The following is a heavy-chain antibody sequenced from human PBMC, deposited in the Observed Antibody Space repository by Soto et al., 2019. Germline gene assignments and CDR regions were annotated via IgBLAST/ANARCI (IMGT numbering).Heavy chain of an antibody. V-gene: IGHV1-8*01. D-gene: IGHD5-12*01. CDR2: MNPNSGNT. J-gene: IGHJ5*02. CDR1: GYTFTSYD. CDR3: ARVNSGYDYWFDP. Sequence: ASVKVSCKASGYTFTSYDTNWVRQATGQGLEWMGWMNPNSGNTGYAQKFQGRVTMTRNTSISTAYMELSSLRSEDTAVYYCARVNSGYDYWFDPWGQGTLVTVSS.